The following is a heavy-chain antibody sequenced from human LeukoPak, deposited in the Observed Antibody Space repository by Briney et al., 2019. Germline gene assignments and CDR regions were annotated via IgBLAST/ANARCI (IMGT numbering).Heavy chain of an antibody. J-gene: IGHJ4*02. D-gene: IGHD3-22*01. CDR1: GFTFSSYV. Sequence: GRSLRLSCAASGFTFSSYVMHWVRQAPGKGLEWVAFIRSDGSNKYYADSVKGRFTISRDTSKHTLYLQMHSLRAEDTAPYYCAKDRATMMGVVRTTPRGQFDYWGQGTLVTVSS. V-gene: IGHV3-30*02. CDR3: AKDRATMMGVVRTTPRGQFDY. CDR2: IRSDGSNK.